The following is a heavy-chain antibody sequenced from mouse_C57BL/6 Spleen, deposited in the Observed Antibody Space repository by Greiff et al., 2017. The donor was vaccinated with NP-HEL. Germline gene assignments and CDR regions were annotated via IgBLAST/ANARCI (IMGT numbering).Heavy chain of an antibody. J-gene: IGHJ2*01. D-gene: IGHD2-1*01. CDR3: TRVYGNYGFDY. CDR1: GFTFSSYA. V-gene: IGHV5-9-1*02. Sequence: EVMLVESGEGLVKPGGSLKLSCAASGFTFSSYAMSWVRQTPEKRLEWVAYISSGGDYIYYADTVKGRYTISRDNARNTLDLKMSSLKSEDTAMYYCTRVYGNYGFDYWGQGTTLTVSS. CDR2: ISSGGDYI.